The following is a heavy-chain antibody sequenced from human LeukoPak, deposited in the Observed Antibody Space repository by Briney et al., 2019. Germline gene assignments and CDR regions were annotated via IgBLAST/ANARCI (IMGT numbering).Heavy chain of an antibody. CDR3: AREGEYSSGWYLKYNFTY. J-gene: IGHJ4*02. CDR2: IKQDGSEK. CDR1: GFTFSSYW. Sequence: PGGSLRLSCAASGFTFSSYWMNWVRQAPGKGLEWVANIKQDGSEKDYVDSVKGRFTISRDNAKNSLYLQMNSLRAEDTAVYYCAREGEYSSGWYLKYNFTYWGKGPLVTVS. D-gene: IGHD6-19*01. V-gene: IGHV3-7*01.